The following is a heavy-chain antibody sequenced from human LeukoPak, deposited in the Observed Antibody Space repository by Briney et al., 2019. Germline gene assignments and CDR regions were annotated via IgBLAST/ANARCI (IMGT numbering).Heavy chain of an antibody. J-gene: IGHJ4*02. Sequence: PSETLSLTCTVSGGSISSSSYYWVWIRQPPGKGLEGIGSIYYSASTYYNPSLKSRVTISVDTSKNQFSLKLSSVTAADTAVYYCARDQGGSYYSELGYWGQGTLVTVSS. D-gene: IGHD1-26*01. V-gene: IGHV4-39*07. CDR3: ARDQGGSYYSELGY. CDR2: IYYSAST. CDR1: GGSISSSSYY.